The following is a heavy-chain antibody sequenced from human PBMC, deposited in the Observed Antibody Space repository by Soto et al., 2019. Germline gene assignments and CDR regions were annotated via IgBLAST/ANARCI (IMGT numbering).Heavy chain of an antibody. Sequence: GASVQVSCKASGGTFSSYAISWVRQAPGQGLEWMGGIIPIFGTANYAQKFQGRVTITADESTSTAYMELSSLRSEDTAVYYCASSVAGHEAYYYYGMDVWGQGTTVTVSS. V-gene: IGHV1-69*13. CDR3: ASSVAGHEAYYYYGMDV. D-gene: IGHD6-19*01. CDR2: IIPIFGTA. CDR1: GGTFSSYA. J-gene: IGHJ6*02.